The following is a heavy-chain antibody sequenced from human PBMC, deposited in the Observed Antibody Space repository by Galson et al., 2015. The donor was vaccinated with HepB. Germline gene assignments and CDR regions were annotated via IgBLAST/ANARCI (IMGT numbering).Heavy chain of an antibody. CDR3: ARAHDYGGQGRY. Sequence: SVKVSCKASGYSFTSYGISWVRQAPGQGLEWMGWISAYNGDTNYAQKFQGRVTMTTDTPTSTAYMELRSLRSADTAVYYCARAHDYGGQGRYWGQGTLVTVSS. CDR2: ISAYNGDT. D-gene: IGHD4-23*01. CDR1: GYSFTSYG. V-gene: IGHV1-18*01. J-gene: IGHJ4*02.